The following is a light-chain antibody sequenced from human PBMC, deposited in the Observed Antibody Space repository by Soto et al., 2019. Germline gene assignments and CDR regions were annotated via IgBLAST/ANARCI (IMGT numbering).Light chain of an antibody. Sequence: QSALTQPPSVSGSPGQSVTISCTGTSSDVGGYDYVSWYQQHPGRAPKLIIYDVTERPSGVPDRFSGSKSGNTASLTVSGLQAEDEAAYYCSSYGGSYTFGLVGGGTQLTVL. J-gene: IGLJ2*01. CDR3: SSYGGSYTFGL. CDR2: DVT. CDR1: SSDVGGYDY. V-gene: IGLV2-11*01.